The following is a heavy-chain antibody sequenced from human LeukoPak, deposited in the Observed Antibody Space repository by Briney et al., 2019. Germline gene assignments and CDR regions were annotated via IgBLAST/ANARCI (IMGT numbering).Heavy chain of an antibody. CDR3: ARDQVRSSHIYYYYYGMDV. CDR1: GSSFSSYG. D-gene: IGHD6-13*01. V-gene: IGHV3-30*19. J-gene: IGHJ6*02. Sequence: GGSLRLSCAASGSSFSSYGMHWVRQAPGKGLEWVAVISFDGNNKFYADSVRGRFTISRDNSKNTLYLQMNSLRAEDTAVYYCARDQVRSSHIYYYYYGMDVWGQGTTVTVPS. CDR2: ISFDGNNK.